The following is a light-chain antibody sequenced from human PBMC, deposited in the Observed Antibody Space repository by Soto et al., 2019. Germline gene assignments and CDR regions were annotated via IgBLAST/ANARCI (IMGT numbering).Light chain of an antibody. Sequence: DIQMTQSPSSLSASVGDRVTITCRATQGINNYVAWYQQKPGTVPKFLIYAASTLQSGVPSRFSGSRSGADFTLTISSLQPEDVATYYCQQYDSAPLTFGGGTKVEIK. V-gene: IGKV1-27*01. CDR1: QGINNY. J-gene: IGKJ4*01. CDR3: QQYDSAPLT. CDR2: AAS.